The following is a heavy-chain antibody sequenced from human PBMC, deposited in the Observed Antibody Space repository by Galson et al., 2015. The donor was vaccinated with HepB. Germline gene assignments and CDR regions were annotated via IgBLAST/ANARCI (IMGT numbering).Heavy chain of an antibody. D-gene: IGHD3-22*01. CDR3: ARLQGHFGMIGHY. J-gene: IGHJ4*02. CDR2: INHSGST. Sequence: ETLSLTCAVYGGSFSGYYWSWIRQPPGKGLEWIGEINHSGSTNYNPSLKSRVTISVDTSKNQFSLKLSSVTAADTAVYYCARLQGHFGMIGHYWGQGTLVTVSS. CDR1: GGSFSGYY. V-gene: IGHV4-34*01.